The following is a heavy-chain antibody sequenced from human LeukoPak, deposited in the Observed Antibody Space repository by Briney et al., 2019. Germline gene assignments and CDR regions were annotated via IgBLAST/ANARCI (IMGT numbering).Heavy chain of an antibody. CDR2: IYYSGST. V-gene: IGHV4-39*07. CDR1: GGSISSSSYY. Sequence: SETLSLTCTVSGGSISSSSYYWDWIRQPPGKGLEWIGSIYYSGSTYNNPSLKSRVTISADTSKTQFSLKLSSVTAADTAVYYCARVPFQPDPGSYYFDYWGQGTLVTVSS. D-gene: IGHD1-26*01. J-gene: IGHJ4*02. CDR3: ARVPFQPDPGSYYFDY.